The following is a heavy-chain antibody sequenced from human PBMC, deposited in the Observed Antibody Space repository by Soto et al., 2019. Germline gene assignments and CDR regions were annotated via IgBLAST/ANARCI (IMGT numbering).Heavy chain of an antibody. CDR2: ISYDGSNK. J-gene: IGHJ4*02. Sequence: QVQLVESGGGVVQPGRSLRLSCAASGFTFSSYAMHWVRQAPGKGLEWVAVISYDGSNKYYADSVKGRFTISRDNSKNTLYLQMNSLRAEDTAVYYCATPKNVDYLDYWGQGTLVTVSS. D-gene: IGHD1-1*01. CDR1: GFTFSSYA. V-gene: IGHV3-30*04. CDR3: ATPKNVDYLDY.